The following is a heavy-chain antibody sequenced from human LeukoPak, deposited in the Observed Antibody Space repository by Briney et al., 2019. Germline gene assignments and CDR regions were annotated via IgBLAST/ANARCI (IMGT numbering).Heavy chain of an antibody. V-gene: IGHV4-59*08. CDR1: GDSISSYY. Sequence: PSETLSLTCTVSGDSISSYYWSWIRQPPGKGLEWIGYIYSGGNTNDNPSLKSRVTISIDTSKNQFSLKLSSVTAADTAVYYCASSAAARYGLWYFDLWGRGTLVTVSS. D-gene: IGHD6-13*01. CDR2: IYSGGNT. J-gene: IGHJ2*01. CDR3: ASSAAARYGLWYFDL.